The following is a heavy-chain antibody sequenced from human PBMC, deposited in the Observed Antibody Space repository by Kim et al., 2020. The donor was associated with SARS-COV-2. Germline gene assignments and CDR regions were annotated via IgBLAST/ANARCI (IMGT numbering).Heavy chain of an antibody. CDR2: IKQDGNQK. CDR3: ARDGDRYSSGKAAFDS. CDR1: GFTFSSYW. J-gene: IGHJ3*02. V-gene: IGHV3-7*01. D-gene: IGHD6-19*01. Sequence: GGSLRLSCAASGFTFSSYWMTWVRQAPGEGLEWVANIKQDGNQKYYVDSVKGRFTISRDNAKNSLYLQMNSLRAEDTAVYYCARDGDRYSSGKAAFDSWGEGKLVTVSS.